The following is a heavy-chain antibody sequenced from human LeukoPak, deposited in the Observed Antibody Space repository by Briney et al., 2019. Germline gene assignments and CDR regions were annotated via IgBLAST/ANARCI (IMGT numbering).Heavy chain of an antibody. CDR1: GYSISSSNW. CDR3: ARSLRGYYFDY. J-gene: IGHJ4*02. CDR2: IYYSGST. Sequence: SDTLSLTCAVSGYSISSSNWWGWVRPPPGEGLEWIAYIYYSGSTYYNPSLKSRVTMSVDTSKNQFSLKLSSVTAVDTAVYYCARSLRGYYFDYWGQGILVTVSS. D-gene: IGHD3-16*01. V-gene: IGHV4-28*01.